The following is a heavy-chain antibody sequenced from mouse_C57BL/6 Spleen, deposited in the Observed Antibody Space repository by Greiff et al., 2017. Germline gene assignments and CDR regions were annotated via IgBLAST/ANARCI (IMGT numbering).Heavy chain of an antibody. Sequence: QVQLQQSGAELVRPGTSVKMSCKASGYTFTNYWIGWAKQRPGNGLEWIGDFYPGGGYTNYNEKFKGTATLTADKSSSTAYMQVSSLTSEDSAIYYCASGGDRGYAMDYWGQGTSVTVSS. CDR3: ASGGDRGYAMDY. D-gene: IGHD3-3*01. CDR1: GYTFTNYW. V-gene: IGHV1-63*01. J-gene: IGHJ4*01. CDR2: FYPGGGYT.